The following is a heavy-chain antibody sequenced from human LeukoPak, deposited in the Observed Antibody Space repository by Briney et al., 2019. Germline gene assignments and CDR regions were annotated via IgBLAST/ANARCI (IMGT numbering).Heavy chain of an antibody. J-gene: IGHJ4*02. D-gene: IGHD1-26*01. CDR1: GFSFSTYG. CDR3: ANTLVGATTVLDY. V-gene: IGHV3-30*02. CDR2: IRYDGSTK. Sequence: GGSLRLSCAASGFSFSTYGMHWVRQAPGKGLEWVAFIRYDGSTKYYADSVKGRFTISRDNSKNTLYLQMHSLRAEDTPVYYCANTLVGATTVLDYWGQGTLVTVSS.